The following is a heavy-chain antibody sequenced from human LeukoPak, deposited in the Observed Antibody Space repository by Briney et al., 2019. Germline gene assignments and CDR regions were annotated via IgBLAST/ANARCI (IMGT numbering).Heavy chain of an antibody. V-gene: IGHV5-51*01. CDR3: ARHRGYYYGPGAFDP. CDR1: GYTFTNNW. Sequence: GESLKISCKGSGYTFTNNWIGWVRQMPGKGLEWMGIIYPGDSDTRYSPSFQGQVTISADKSISTAYLQWSSLKASDTAMYYCARHRGYYYGPGAFDPWGQGTLVTVSS. J-gene: IGHJ5*02. CDR2: IYPGDSDT. D-gene: IGHD3-10*01.